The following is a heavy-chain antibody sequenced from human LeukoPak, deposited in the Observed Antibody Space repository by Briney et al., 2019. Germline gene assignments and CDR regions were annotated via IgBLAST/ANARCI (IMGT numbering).Heavy chain of an antibody. J-gene: IGHJ5*02. CDR2: MNPNSGNT. CDR1: GYTFTSYD. Sequence: ASVKVSCKASGYTFTSYDINWVRQATGQGLEWMGWMNPNSGNTGYAQKFQGRVTITADESTSTAYMELSSLRSEDTAVYYCARSDTHYASGSYYNVGWFDPWGQGTLVTVSS. D-gene: IGHD3-10*01. CDR3: ARSDTHYASGSYYNVGWFDP. V-gene: IGHV1-8*01.